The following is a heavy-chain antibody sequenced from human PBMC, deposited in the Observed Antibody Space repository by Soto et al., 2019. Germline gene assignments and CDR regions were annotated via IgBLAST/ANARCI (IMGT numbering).Heavy chain of an antibody. D-gene: IGHD6-19*01. J-gene: IGHJ5*02. CDR1: GFTFSSYS. CDR2: ISSSSSYI. CDR3: ARVVPLRAVAGTWYWFDP. V-gene: IGHV3-21*01. Sequence: EVQLVESGGGLGKPGGSLRLSCAASGFTFSSYSMNWVRQAPGKGLEWVSSISSSSSYIYYADSVKGRFTISRDNAKNSLYLQMSSLRAEDTAVYYCARVVPLRAVAGTWYWFDPWGQGTLVTVSS.